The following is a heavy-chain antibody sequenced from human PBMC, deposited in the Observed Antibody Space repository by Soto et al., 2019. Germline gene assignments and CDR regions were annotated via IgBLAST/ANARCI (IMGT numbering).Heavy chain of an antibody. V-gene: IGHV1-18*01. CDR2: ISAYSGNT. Sequence: QVQLVQSEPEVKKPGASVKVSCKASGYTFRKNGISWVRQAPGQGLEWMGWISAYSGNTDYAQKLXXRXTXXTDTSTSTADMEMRRLISDDTAVSYCATDRSSSHYWGQGTLVTVSS. J-gene: IGHJ4*02. D-gene: IGHD6-13*01. CDR1: GYTFRKNG. CDR3: ATDRSSSHY.